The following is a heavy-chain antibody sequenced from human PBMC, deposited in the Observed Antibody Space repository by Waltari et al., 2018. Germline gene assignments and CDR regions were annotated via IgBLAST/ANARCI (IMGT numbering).Heavy chain of an antibody. D-gene: IGHD3-3*01. CDR2: IIPIFGTA. V-gene: IGHV1-69*06. Sequence: GGTFSSYAISWVRQAPGQGLEWMGRIIPIFGTASYAQKFQGRVTITADKSTSTAYMELSSLRSEDTAVYYCASCDFSGQNWFDPWGQGTLVTVSS. J-gene: IGHJ5*02. CDR1: GGTFSSYA. CDR3: ASCDFSGQNWFDP.